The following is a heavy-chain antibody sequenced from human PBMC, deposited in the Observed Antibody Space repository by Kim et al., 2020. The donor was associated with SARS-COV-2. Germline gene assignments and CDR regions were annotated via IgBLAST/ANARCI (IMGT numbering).Heavy chain of an antibody. J-gene: IGHJ4*02. CDR3: ARHVTVHIHIVVVIATTFDY. CDR1: GGSISSSSYY. Sequence: SETLSHTCTVSGGSISSSSYYWGWIRQPPGKGLEWIGSIYYSGSTYYNPSLKSRVTISVDTSKNQFSLKLSSVTAADTAVYYCARHVTVHIHIVVVIATTFDYWGQGTLVTVS. CDR2: IYYSGST. D-gene: IGHD2-21*01. V-gene: IGHV4-39*01.